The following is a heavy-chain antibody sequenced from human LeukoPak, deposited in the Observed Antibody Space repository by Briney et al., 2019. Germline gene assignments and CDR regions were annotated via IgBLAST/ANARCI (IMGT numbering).Heavy chain of an antibody. J-gene: IGHJ4*02. CDR1: GYSISGGYY. D-gene: IGHD6-13*01. CDR2: IYHSGST. CDR3: ARLSIAAAGY. Sequence: PSETLSLTCAVSGYSISGGYYWGWIRQPPGKGLKWIGRIYHSGSTYYNPSLKSRVTISVDTSKNQSSLKLSSVTAADTAVYYCARLSIAAAGYWGQGTLVTVSS. V-gene: IGHV4-38-2*01.